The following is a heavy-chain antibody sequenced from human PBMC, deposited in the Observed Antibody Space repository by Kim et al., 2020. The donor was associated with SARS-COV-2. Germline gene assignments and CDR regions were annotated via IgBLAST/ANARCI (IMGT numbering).Heavy chain of an antibody. CDR1: GGSISSSSYY. Sequence: SETLSLTCTVSGGSISSSSYYWGWIRQPPGKGLEWIGSIYYSGSTYYNPSLKSRVTISVDTSKNQFSLKLSSVTAADTAVYYCARRIEYSSGSSGFDYWGQGTLVTVSS. CDR3: ARRIEYSSGSSGFDY. D-gene: IGHD6-19*01. CDR2: IYYSGST. V-gene: IGHV4-39*01. J-gene: IGHJ4*02.